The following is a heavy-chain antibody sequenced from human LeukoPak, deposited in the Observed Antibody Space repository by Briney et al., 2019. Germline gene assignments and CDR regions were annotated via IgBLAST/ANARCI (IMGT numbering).Heavy chain of an antibody. CDR3: ARLSRDGYNFVDY. CDR1: FGFSSSGRYY. CDR2: IYTSGST. J-gene: IGHJ4*02. D-gene: IGHD5-24*01. V-gene: IGHV4-61*02. Sequence: KPSETLSLSCTVAFGFSSSGRYYCSWIRQPAGKGLEWIGRIYTSGSTNYNPSLKSRVTISVDTSKNQFSLKLSSVTAADTAVYYCARLSRDGYNFVDYWGQGTLVTVSS.